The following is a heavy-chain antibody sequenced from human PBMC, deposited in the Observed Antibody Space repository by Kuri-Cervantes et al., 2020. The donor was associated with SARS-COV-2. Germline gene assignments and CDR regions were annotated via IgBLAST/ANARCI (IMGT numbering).Heavy chain of an antibody. Sequence: GESLETSCAASGFTFDDYGMSWVRQAPGKGLEWVSGINWNGVRTGYTDSVKDRFTISRDNAKNSLYLQMNSLRAEDTAFYYCARAGTSGSYLGYWGQGTLVTVSS. CDR3: ARAGTSGSYLGY. V-gene: IGHV3-20*04. J-gene: IGHJ4*02. CDR1: GFTFDDYG. CDR2: INWNGVRT. D-gene: IGHD1-26*01.